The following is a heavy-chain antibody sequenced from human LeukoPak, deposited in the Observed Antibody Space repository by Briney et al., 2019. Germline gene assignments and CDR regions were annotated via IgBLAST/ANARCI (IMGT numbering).Heavy chain of an antibody. V-gene: IGHV4-39*01. CDR2: IYYSGST. Sequence: PGGSLRLSCAASGFTFSSYSMNWVRQPPGKGLEWIGSIYYSGSTYYNPSLKSRVTISVDTSKNQFSLKLSSVTAADTAVYYCASLNLAVALDYWGQGTLVTVSS. CDR1: GFTFSSYSMN. D-gene: IGHD6-19*01. J-gene: IGHJ4*02. CDR3: ASLNLAVALDY.